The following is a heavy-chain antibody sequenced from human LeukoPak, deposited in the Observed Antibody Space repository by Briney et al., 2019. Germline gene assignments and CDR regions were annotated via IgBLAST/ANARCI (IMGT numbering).Heavy chain of an antibody. CDR2: IYHSGST. J-gene: IGHJ3*02. CDR3: ARGYYDYVWGSYREDAFDI. D-gene: IGHD3-16*02. Sequence: SETLSLTCAVYGGSFSGYYWSGIRQPPGKGLEGIGSIYHSGSTYYNPSLKSRVTISVDTSKNQFSLKLSSVTAADTAVYYCARGYYDYVWGSYREDAFDIWGQGTMVTVSS. CDR1: GGSFSGYY. V-gene: IGHV4-34*01.